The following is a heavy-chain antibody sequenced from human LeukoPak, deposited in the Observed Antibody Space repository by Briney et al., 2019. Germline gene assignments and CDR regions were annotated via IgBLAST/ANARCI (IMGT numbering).Heavy chain of an antibody. J-gene: IGHJ6*02. CDR1: GFTFSSYW. CDR2: VNRDGSET. D-gene: IGHD2-8*01. CDR3: VRNNAMDV. V-gene: IGHV3-7*03. Sequence: GGSLRLSCAASGFTFSSYWMNWARQAPGRGPEWVANVNRDGSETYYLDSVKGRFTISRDNAKSSLNLQMNSLRAEDTALYYCVRNNAMDVWGQGTAVIVSS.